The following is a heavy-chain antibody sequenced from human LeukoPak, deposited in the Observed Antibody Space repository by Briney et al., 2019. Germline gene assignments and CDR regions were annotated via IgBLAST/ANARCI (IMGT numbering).Heavy chain of an antibody. CDR3: AGAKWELRAFDI. J-gene: IGHJ3*02. Sequence: PGGSLRLSCAASGFTFSSYSMNWVRQAPGKGLEWVSSISSSSSYIYYADSVKGRFTISRDNAKNSLYLQMNSLRAEDTAVYYCAGAKWELRAFDIWGQGTMVTVSS. CDR1: GFTFSSYS. V-gene: IGHV3-21*01. CDR2: ISSSSSYI. D-gene: IGHD1-26*01.